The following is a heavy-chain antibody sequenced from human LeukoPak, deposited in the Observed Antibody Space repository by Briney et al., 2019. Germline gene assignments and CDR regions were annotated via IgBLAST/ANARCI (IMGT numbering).Heavy chain of an antibody. D-gene: IGHD4-17*01. Sequence: GGSLRLSCAATGFSLSTYAMSWVRQAPGKGPEWVSAISGAGGRTYYADSVKGRFTISRDNSKNTLYLQMDSLRAEDTAVYYCAKDRADNGDRLRFDPWGQGTLVTVSS. V-gene: IGHV3-23*01. CDR2: ISGAGGRT. CDR1: GFSLSTYA. J-gene: IGHJ5*02. CDR3: AKDRADNGDRLRFDP.